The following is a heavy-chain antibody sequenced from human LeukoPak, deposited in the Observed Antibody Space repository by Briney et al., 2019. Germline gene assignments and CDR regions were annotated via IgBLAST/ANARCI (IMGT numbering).Heavy chain of an antibody. CDR2: ISGSGGNT. D-gene: IGHD1-1*01. Sequence: PGGSLRLSCTASGFTFSSYAMSWVRQAPGKGLEWVSGISGSGGNTYHADSVKGRFTISRDNSKNTLYLQMKSLRAEDTAVYYCARLVWLERNFDYWGQGTLLTVSS. J-gene: IGHJ4*02. CDR3: ARLVWLERNFDY. CDR1: GFTFSSYA. V-gene: IGHV3-23*01.